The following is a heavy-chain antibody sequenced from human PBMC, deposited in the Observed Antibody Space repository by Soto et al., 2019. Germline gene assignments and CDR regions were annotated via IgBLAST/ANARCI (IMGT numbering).Heavy chain of an antibody. CDR1: GFTFSSYW. V-gene: IGHV3-7*01. J-gene: IGHJ5*02. Sequence: GGSLRLSCAASGFTFSSYWMSWVRQAPGKGLEWVANIKQEGSEKYYVDSVKRRFTISRDNAKNALYLQMNSLRAEDTAVYYCARDVYDFWSGAAGAWFDPWGQGTLVTVS. CDR2: IKQEGSEK. D-gene: IGHD3-3*01. CDR3: ARDVYDFWSGAAGAWFDP.